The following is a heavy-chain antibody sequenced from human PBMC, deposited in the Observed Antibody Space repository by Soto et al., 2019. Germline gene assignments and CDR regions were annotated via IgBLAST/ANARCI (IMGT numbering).Heavy chain of an antibody. Sequence: PGGSLRLSCAASGFTFSNAWMSWVRQAPGNGLEWVGRIKSKTDGGTTDYAAPVKGRFTISGDDSKNMMDLQMNSLKTEDTAVYYCTTVRYVSFPSHWGKGTMVTVS. CDR3: TTVRYVSFPSH. V-gene: IGHV3-15*01. J-gene: IGHJ3*01. D-gene: IGHD3-10*02. CDR1: GFTFSNAW. CDR2: IKSKTDGGTT.